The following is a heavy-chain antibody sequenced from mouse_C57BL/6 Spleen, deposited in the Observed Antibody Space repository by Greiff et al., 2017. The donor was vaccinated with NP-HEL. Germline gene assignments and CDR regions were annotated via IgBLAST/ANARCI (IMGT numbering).Heavy chain of an antibody. CDR3: AVWDGNYPLDY. J-gene: IGHJ2*01. V-gene: IGHV1-26*01. Sequence: VQLQQSGPELVKPGASVKISCKASGYTFTDYYMNWVKQSHGKSLEWIGDINPNNGGTSYNQKFKGKATLTVDKSSSTAYMELRSLTSEDSAVYYCAVWDGNYPLDYWGQGTTLTVSS. CDR1: GYTFTDYY. D-gene: IGHD2-1*01. CDR2: INPNNGGT.